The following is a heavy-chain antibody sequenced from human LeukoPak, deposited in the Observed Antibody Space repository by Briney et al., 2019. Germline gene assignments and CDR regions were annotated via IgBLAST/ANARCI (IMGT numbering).Heavy chain of an antibody. CDR3: ARRVPNGPGGSNWFDP. Sequence: SETLSLTCTVSGGSISSYYWSWIRQPPGKGLEWIGEINHSGSTNYNPSLKSRVTISVDTSKNQFSLKLSSVTAADTAVYYCARRVPNGPGGSNWFDPWGQGTLVTVSS. CDR1: GGSISSYY. J-gene: IGHJ5*02. V-gene: IGHV4-34*01. CDR2: INHSGST. D-gene: IGHD3-16*01.